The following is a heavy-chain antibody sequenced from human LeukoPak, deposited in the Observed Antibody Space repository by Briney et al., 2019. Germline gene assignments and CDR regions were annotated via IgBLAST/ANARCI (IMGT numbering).Heavy chain of an antibody. D-gene: IGHD3-16*02. Sequence: PSETLSLTCTVSGGSISSGGYYWSWIRQHPGKGLEWIGYIYYSGSTYYNPSLKSRVTISVDTSKNQFSPKLSSVTAADTAVYYCAADYVWGSYRTIDYWGQGTLVTVS. V-gene: IGHV4-31*03. CDR2: IYYSGST. CDR3: AADYVWGSYRTIDY. J-gene: IGHJ4*02. CDR1: GGSISSGGYY.